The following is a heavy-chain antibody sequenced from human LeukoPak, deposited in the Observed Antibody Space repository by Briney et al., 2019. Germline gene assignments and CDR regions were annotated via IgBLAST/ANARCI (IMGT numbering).Heavy chain of an antibody. J-gene: IGHJ6*02. V-gene: IGHV1-24*01. Sequence: ASVKVSCKVSGYTLTELSMHWVRQAPGKGLEWMGGFDPEDGETNYAQKFQGRVTMTEDTSTDTAYMELSSLRSEDTAVYYCVTQTNRIAASGRVSYYYDMDVWGQGTTVTVSS. CDR3: VTQTNRIAASGRVSYYYDMDV. CDR2: FDPEDGET. CDR1: GYTLTELS. D-gene: IGHD6-13*01.